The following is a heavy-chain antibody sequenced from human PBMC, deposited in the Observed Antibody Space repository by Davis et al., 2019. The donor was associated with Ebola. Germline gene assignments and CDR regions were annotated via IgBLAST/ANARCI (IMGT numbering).Heavy chain of an antibody. V-gene: IGHV4-34*01. CDR3: ASTHLGELSLYGDWYFDL. J-gene: IGHJ2*01. CDR2: INHSGST. CDR1: GGSFSGYY. D-gene: IGHD3-16*02. Sequence: MPGGSLRLSCAVYGGSFSGYYWSWIRQPPGKGLEWIGEINHSGSTNYNPSLKSRVTISVDTSKNQFSLKLSSVTAADTAWYYCASTHLGELSLYGDWYFDLWGRGTLVTVSS.